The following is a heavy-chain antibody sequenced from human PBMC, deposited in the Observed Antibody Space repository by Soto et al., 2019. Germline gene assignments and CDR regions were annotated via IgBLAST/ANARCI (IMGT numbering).Heavy chain of an antibody. V-gene: IGHV3-30*18. CDR2: ISYDGSNK. CDR3: AKDPGTGTDY. J-gene: IGHJ4*01. Sequence: GGSLRLSCAASGFTFISYGMHWVRQAPGKGLEWVAVISYDGSNKYYADSVKGRFTISRDNSKNTLYLQMNSLRAEDTAVYYCAKDPGTGTDYWGQGTLVTVSS. D-gene: IGHD1-1*01. CDR1: GFTFISYG.